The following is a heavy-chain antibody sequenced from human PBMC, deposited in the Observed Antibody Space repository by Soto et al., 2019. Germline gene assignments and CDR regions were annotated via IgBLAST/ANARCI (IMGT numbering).Heavy chain of an antibody. CDR3: AKDGNWLDVYFDV. D-gene: IGHD6-19*01. CDR2: SSASGRSR. CDR1: GIEFSNYA. V-gene: IGHV3-23*01. J-gene: IGHJ4*02. Sequence: GGSLRLSCVASGIEFSNYAMSWVRQAPGKGLEWVSISSASGRSRYHADSVKGRFTISRDDSKNTLYLHMTNLRAEDTAVYYCAKDGNWLDVYFDVWGQGTPVTVSS.